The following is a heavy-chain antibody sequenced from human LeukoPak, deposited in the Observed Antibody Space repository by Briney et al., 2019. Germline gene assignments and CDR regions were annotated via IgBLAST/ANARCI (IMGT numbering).Heavy chain of an antibody. V-gene: IGHV3-23*01. CDR3: AKTRSSSWYDY. CDR1: GFTFSSYV. CDR2: ISGSGGNT. J-gene: IGHJ4*02. Sequence: GGCLRLSCSASGFTFSSYVMSWVRQAPGGGLGWVSAISGSGGNTYYTDSVKGRFTISRDNSKNTLYLQMNSLRAEETAVYYCAKTRSSSWYDYWGQGTLVTVSS. D-gene: IGHD6-13*01.